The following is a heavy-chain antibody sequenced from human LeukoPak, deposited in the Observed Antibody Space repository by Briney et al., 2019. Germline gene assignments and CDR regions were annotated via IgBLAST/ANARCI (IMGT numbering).Heavy chain of an antibody. CDR1: GFPFSSYA. J-gene: IGHJ4*02. D-gene: IGHD4-17*01. V-gene: IGHV3-23*01. CDR3: AKDFWGMTTVTTFDY. CDR2: FGGSAGNT. Sequence: TGGSLRLSCAASGFPFSSYAMSWVRQAPGKGLEWGSGFGGSAGNTYYADSVKGRFTISRDTSKNTLYLQMNTLRVEDTAVYYCAKDFWGMTTVTTFDYWGQGTLVTVSS.